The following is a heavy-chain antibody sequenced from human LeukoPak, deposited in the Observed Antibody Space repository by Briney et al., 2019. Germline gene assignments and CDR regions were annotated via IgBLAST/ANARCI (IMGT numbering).Heavy chain of an antibody. Sequence: PGGSLRLSCVASGLTFSDYSMTWVRQAPGKGLFWVSGISAGGGSTYYADSVKGRFTISRDNSRNTLYLQMNSLRAEDTAVYYCAKDSRYSGSYYHFDYWGQGALVTVSS. J-gene: IGHJ4*02. V-gene: IGHV3-23*01. D-gene: IGHD1-26*01. CDR1: GLTFSDYS. CDR3: AKDSRYSGSYYHFDY. CDR2: ISAGGGST.